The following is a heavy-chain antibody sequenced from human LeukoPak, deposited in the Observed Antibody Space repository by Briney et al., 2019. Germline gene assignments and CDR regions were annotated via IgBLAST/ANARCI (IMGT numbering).Heavy chain of an antibody. CDR3: AKRGVVIRVILVGFHKAAYYFDS. Sequence: GGSLRLTCAVSGITLSNYGMSWVRQAPGKGLEWVAGISDSGGSTNYADSVKGRFTISRDNPKNTLYLQMNSLGAEDTAVYFCAKRGVVIRVILVGFHKAAYYFDSWGQGALVTVSS. J-gene: IGHJ4*02. V-gene: IGHV3-23*01. D-gene: IGHD3-10*01. CDR1: GITLSNYG. CDR2: ISDSGGST.